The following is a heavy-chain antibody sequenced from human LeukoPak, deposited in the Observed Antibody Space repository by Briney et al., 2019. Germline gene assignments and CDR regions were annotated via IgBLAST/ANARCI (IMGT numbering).Heavy chain of an antibody. CDR1: GGSISSYY. J-gene: IGHJ4*02. Sequence: SETLSLTCTVSGGSISSYYWGWIRQPPGKGLEWIGSIYYSGSTYYNPSLKSRVTISVDTSKNQFSLKLSSVTAADTAVYYCARDYQGGYGDKTVDYWGQGTLVTVSS. D-gene: IGHD5-18*01. CDR3: ARDYQGGYGDKTVDY. V-gene: IGHV4-39*07. CDR2: IYYSGST.